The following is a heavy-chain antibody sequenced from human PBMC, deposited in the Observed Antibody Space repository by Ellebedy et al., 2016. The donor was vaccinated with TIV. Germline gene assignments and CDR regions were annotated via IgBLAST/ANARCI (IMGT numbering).Heavy chain of an antibody. Sequence: GRFTLSRDNAKNSLYLQMNSLRAEDTAVYYCARGMTTVDAFDIWGQGTMVTVSS. V-gene: IGHV3-11*06. CDR3: ARGMTTVDAFDI. D-gene: IGHD4-17*01. J-gene: IGHJ3*02.